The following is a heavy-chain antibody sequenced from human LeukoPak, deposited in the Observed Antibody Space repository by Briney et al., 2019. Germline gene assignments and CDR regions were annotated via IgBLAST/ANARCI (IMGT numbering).Heavy chain of an antibody. CDR1: RFTFSSYG. Sequence: GGSLRLSCAASRFTFSSYGMHWVRQAPGKGLEWVAFILNDGTNKYHADSVKGRFTVSRDNSKNTLYLQMNSLRTEDSAVYYCANEWLHISGAYKANNWGQGTLVTVSS. J-gene: IGHJ4*02. CDR3: ANEWLHISGAYKANN. D-gene: IGHD3-10*01. CDR2: ILNDGTNK. V-gene: IGHV3-30*02.